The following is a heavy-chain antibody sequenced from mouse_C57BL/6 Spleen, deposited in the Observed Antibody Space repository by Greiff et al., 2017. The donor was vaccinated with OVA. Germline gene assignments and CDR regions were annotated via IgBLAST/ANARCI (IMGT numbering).Heavy chain of an antibody. CDR2: INPNNGGT. D-gene: IGHD1-1*01. J-gene: IGHJ2*01. Sequence: EVKLMESGPELVKPGASVKMSCKASGYTFTDYNMHWVKQSHGKSLEWIGYINPNNGGTSYNQKLKGKATLTVNKSSSTVYMELRSLTSEDSAVYYCARKPPVLSLRVLDYWGQGTPLTVSS. V-gene: IGHV1-22*01. CDR3: ARKPPVLSLRVLDY. CDR1: GYTFTDYN.